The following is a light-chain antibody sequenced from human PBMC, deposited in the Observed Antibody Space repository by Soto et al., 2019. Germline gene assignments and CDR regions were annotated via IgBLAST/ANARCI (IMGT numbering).Light chain of an antibody. CDR1: SSDVGSYNL. V-gene: IGLV2-23*01. J-gene: IGLJ2*01. CDR3: CSYVPIPNSVV. Sequence: QSVLTQPASVSGSPGQSITISCTGTSSDVGSYNLVSWYQHHPGKAPKLMIYEGSKRPSGVSNRFSGSKSGNTASLTISGLQAEDEADYYCCSYVPIPNSVVFGGGTKLTVL. CDR2: EGS.